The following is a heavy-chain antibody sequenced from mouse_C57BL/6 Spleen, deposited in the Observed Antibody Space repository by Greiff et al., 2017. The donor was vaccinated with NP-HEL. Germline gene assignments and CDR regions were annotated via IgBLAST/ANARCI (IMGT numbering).Heavy chain of an antibody. Sequence: QVQLQQPGAELVRPGSSVKLSCKASGYTFTSYWMDWVKQRPGQGLEWIGNIYPSDSETHYNQKFKDKATLTVDKSSSTAYMQLSSLTSEDSAVYYRAREGVVATPYAMDYWGQGTSVTVSS. J-gene: IGHJ4*01. V-gene: IGHV1-61*01. D-gene: IGHD1-1*01. CDR3: AREGVVATPYAMDY. CDR1: GYTFTSYW. CDR2: IYPSDSET.